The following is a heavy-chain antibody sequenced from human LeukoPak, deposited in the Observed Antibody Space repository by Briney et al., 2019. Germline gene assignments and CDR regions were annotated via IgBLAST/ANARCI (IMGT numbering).Heavy chain of an antibody. D-gene: IGHD6-19*01. CDR2: IKQDGSEK. CDR1: GFTFSSYW. J-gene: IGHJ4*02. CDR3: AKGSVTGTADLDY. V-gene: IGHV3-7*03. Sequence: GGSLRLSCTASGFTFSSYWMSWVRQAPGKGLEWVANIKQDGSEKYYVDSVKGRFTISRDNAKNSLYLQMSSLRAEDSALYFCAKGSVTGTADLDYWGQGTLVTVSS.